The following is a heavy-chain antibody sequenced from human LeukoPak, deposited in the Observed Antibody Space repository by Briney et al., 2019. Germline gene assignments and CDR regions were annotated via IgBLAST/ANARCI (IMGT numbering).Heavy chain of an antibody. CDR1: GDSISSSSYY. D-gene: IGHD5-24*01. Sequence: SETLSLTCTVSGDSISSSSYYWGWIRQPPGKGLEWIGSIYYSGNTYYNPSLKSRVTISVDTSKNQFSLKLSSVTAADTAVYYCARHSDGEVHGYDAFDIWGQGTMVTVSS. CDR2: IYYSGNT. J-gene: IGHJ3*02. V-gene: IGHV4-39*01. CDR3: ARHSDGEVHGYDAFDI.